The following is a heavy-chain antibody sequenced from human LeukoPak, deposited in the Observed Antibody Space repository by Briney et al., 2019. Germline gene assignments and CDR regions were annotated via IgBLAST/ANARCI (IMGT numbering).Heavy chain of an antibody. V-gene: IGHV5-51*03. D-gene: IGHD3-10*01. Sequence: PGESLKISCKGSGYSFTSYWIGWVRQMPGKGLEWMGIIYPGDSDTRYSPSFQGQVTISADKSISTAYLQWSSLKASDTAMYYCARFAGIPYYYYYYMDVWGKGPTVTVSS. CDR1: GYSFTSYW. CDR3: ARFAGIPYYYYYYMDV. J-gene: IGHJ6*03. CDR2: IYPGDSDT.